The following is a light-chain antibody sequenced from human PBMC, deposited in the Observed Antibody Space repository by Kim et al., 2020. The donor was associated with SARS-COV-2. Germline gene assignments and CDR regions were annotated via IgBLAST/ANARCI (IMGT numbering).Light chain of an antibody. CDR2: DAS. J-gene: IGKJ2*01. V-gene: IGKV1-33*01. CDR3: QQYDNLPYT. CDR1: QDISNY. Sequence: DIQMTQSPSSLSASVGDRVTITCQASQDISNYLNWYQQKPGKAPKLLIYDASNLETGVPSRFSGSGSGTDFTFTISSLQPEDIATYYCQQYDNLPYTFGQGTKQEI.